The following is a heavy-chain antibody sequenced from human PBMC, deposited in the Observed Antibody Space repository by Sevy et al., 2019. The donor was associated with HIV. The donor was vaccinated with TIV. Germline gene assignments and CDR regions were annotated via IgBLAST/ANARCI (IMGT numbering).Heavy chain of an antibody. V-gene: IGHV3-7*01. Sequence: GGSLRLSCAASGFTFSNYWMSWVRQAPGKGLECVANINQDGSEKYYLDSVKGRFIVSRDNAKNSLYLQMNSLRAEDSAVYYCAREQITRSKPDSFDSWGQGTLVTVSS. CDR3: AREQITRSKPDSFDS. J-gene: IGHJ4*02. CDR2: INQDGSEK. D-gene: IGHD1-7*01. CDR1: GFTFSNYW.